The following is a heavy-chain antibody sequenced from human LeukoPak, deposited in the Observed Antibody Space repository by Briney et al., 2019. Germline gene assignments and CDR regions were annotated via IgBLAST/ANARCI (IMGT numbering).Heavy chain of an antibody. J-gene: IGHJ5*02. D-gene: IGHD3-3*01. CDR3: ARDGITIFGVVIPPGANWFDP. CDR1: GFTFSSYA. CDR2: ISGSGGST. Sequence: GGSLRLSCAASGFTFSSYAMSWVRQAPGKGLEWVSAISGSGGSTYYADSVKGRFTISRDNAKNSLYLQMNSLRAEDTAVYYCARDGITIFGVVIPPGANWFDPWGQGTLVTVSS. V-gene: IGHV3-23*01.